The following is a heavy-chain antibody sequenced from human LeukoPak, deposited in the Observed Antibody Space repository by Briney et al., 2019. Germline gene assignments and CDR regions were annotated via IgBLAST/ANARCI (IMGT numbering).Heavy chain of an antibody. Sequence: GGALRLSCAASGFTFSSYWMSWVRQAPGKGLEWVANRKQDGSEKYYVDSVKGRFTISRDNAKNSLYLQMNSLRAEDTAVYYCAKGWSDFDYWGQGTLVTVSS. V-gene: IGHV3-7*01. CDR3: AKGWSDFDY. D-gene: IGHD6-19*01. CDR1: GFTFSSYW. J-gene: IGHJ4*02. CDR2: RKQDGSEK.